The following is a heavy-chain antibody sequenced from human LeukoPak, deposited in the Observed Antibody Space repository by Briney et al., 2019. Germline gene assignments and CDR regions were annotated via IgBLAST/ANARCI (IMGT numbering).Heavy chain of an antibody. CDR3: ARVTAAGTT. CDR1: GFTFSSYG. V-gene: IGHV3-33*01. CDR2: IWYDGSNK. Sequence: GGSLRLSCAASGFTFSSYGMHWVRQAPGKGLERVAVIWYDGSNKYYADSVKGRFTISRDNSKNTLYLQMNSLRAEDTAVYYCARVTAAGTTWGQGTLVTVSS. D-gene: IGHD1-1*01. J-gene: IGHJ5*02.